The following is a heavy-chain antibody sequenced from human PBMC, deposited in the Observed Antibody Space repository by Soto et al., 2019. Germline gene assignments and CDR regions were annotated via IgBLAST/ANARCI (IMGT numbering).Heavy chain of an antibody. CDR3: ARFATTVTTNWFDP. CDR2: IYYSGST. CDR1: GGSISSGDYY. J-gene: IGHJ5*02. D-gene: IGHD4-17*01. V-gene: IGHV4-30-4*01. Sequence: SETLSLTCTVSGGSISSGDYYWSWIRQPPGKGLEWIGYIYYSGSTYYNPSLKSRVTISVDTSKNQFSLKLSSVTAADTAVYYCARFATTVTTNWFDPWGQGTLVTVYS.